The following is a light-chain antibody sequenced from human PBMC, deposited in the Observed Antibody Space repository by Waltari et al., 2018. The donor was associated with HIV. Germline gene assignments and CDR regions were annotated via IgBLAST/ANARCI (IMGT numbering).Light chain of an antibody. V-gene: IGKV3D-20*01. CDR2: DAS. J-gene: IGKJ2*01. CDR1: QSVSNNY. Sequence: EIVLTQSPATLSVSPGERATLSCGASQSVSNNYLAWYQQKPGLAPRLLIYDASTRATGIPDRFSGSGSGTDFTLTISRLEPEDFAVYYCHQFGSSTSYTFGQGTKLEIK. CDR3: HQFGSSTSYT.